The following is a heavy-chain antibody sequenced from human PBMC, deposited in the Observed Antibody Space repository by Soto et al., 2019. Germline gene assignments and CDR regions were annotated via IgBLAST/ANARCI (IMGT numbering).Heavy chain of an antibody. CDR2: ISAYNGNT. V-gene: IGHV1-18*01. CDR3: ARDQAVVAARYFDY. J-gene: IGHJ4*02. D-gene: IGHD2-15*01. CDR1: GYTFTSYG. Sequence: GASVKVSCKASGYTFTSYGISWVRQAPGQGLEWKGWISAYNGNTNYAQKLQGRVTMTTDTSTSTAYMELRSLRSDDTAVYYCARDQAVVAARYFDYWGQGTLVTVSS.